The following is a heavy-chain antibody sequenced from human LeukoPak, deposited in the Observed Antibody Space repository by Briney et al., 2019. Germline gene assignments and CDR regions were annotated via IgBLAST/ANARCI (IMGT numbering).Heavy chain of an antibody. Sequence: SETLSLTCSVSGGSISSSSSYWGWIRQPPGRGLEWIGSIYYSGSSFDNPSLKSRVTISVDTSKNQFSLKLSSVTAADTAVYYCARGKEGYCSGGSCYDIPPDYWGQGTLVTVSS. CDR3: ARGKEGYCSGGSCYDIPPDY. CDR2: IYYSGSS. J-gene: IGHJ4*02. V-gene: IGHV4-39*07. D-gene: IGHD2-15*01. CDR1: GGSISSSSSY.